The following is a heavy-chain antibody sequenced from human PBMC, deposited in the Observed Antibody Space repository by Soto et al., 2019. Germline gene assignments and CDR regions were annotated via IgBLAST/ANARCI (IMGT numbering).Heavy chain of an antibody. CDR2: ISGIGGST. J-gene: IGHJ4*02. Sequence: WSLRLACAASVFTVSSYDMSWVRQAPGKGLEWVSAISGIGGSTYYADSVKGRFTISRDNSKNTLYLQMNSLGAEDTAVYYCAKVWANIAVAPDYFDYWGQGTLVTVSS. V-gene: IGHV3-23*01. CDR1: VFTVSSYD. CDR3: AKVWANIAVAPDYFDY. D-gene: IGHD6-19*01.